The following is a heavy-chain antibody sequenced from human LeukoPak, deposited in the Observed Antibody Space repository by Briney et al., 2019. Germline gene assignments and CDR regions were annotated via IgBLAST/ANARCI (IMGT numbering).Heavy chain of an antibody. D-gene: IGHD6-19*01. Sequence: GASVKVSCKASGGTFSSYAISWVRQAPGQGLEWMGGIIPIFGTANYAQKFQGRVTITADESTSTAYMELSSLRSEDTAVYYCARGPPLFRGDSSGWYCDYWGQGTLVTVSS. CDR1: GGTFSSYA. V-gene: IGHV1-69*13. CDR2: IIPIFGTA. J-gene: IGHJ4*02. CDR3: ARGPPLFRGDSSGWYCDY.